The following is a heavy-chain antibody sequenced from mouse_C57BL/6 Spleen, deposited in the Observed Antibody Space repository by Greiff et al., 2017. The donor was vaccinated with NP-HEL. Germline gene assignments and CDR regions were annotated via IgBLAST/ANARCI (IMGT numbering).Heavy chain of an antibody. CDR1: GFNIKDDY. CDR3: TTQDSSGSFAY. V-gene: IGHV14-4*01. J-gene: IGHJ3*01. Sequence: EVQLVESGAELVRPGASVKLSCTASGFNIKDDYMHWVKQRPEQGLEWIGWIDPENGDTEYASKFQGKATITADTSSNTAYLQLSSLTSEDTAVYYCTTQDSSGSFAYWGQGTLVTVSA. CDR2: IDPENGDT. D-gene: IGHD3-2*02.